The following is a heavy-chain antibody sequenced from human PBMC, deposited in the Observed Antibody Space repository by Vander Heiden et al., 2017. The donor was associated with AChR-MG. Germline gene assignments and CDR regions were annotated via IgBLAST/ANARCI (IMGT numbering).Heavy chain of an antibody. CDR2: IYYSGST. CDR3: ARLSELLFLYFDY. V-gene: IGHV4-39*01. D-gene: IGHD1-26*01. Sequence: QLQLQESGPGLVKPSETLSLTCTVSGGSISSSSYNWGWIRQPPGKGLEWIGSIYYSGSTYYNPSLKSRVTISVDTSKNQFSLKLSSVTAADTAVYYCARLSELLFLYFDYWGQGTLVTVSS. CDR1: GGSISSSSYN. J-gene: IGHJ4*02.